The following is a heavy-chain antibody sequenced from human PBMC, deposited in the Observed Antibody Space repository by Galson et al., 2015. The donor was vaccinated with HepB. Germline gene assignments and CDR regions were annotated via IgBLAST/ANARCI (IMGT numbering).Heavy chain of an antibody. CDR1: GFTFSSYV. D-gene: IGHD2-2*02. Sequence: SLRLSCAASGFTFSSYVMSWVRQAPGKGLEWVSTFSGSGGSTSYADSVKGRFTISRDNSKNTLYLQMNSLRAEDTAIYYCAKDREAAVPAAIYAFDMWGQGTMVTVSS. CDR3: AKDREAAVPAAIYAFDM. CDR2: FSGSGGST. J-gene: IGHJ3*02. V-gene: IGHV3-23*01.